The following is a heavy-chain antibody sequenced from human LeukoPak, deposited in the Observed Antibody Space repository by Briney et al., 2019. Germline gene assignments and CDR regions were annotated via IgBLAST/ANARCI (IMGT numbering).Heavy chain of an antibody. D-gene: IGHD6-13*01. CDR2: IYYSGST. CDR1: GGSISSYY. V-gene: IGHV4-59*01. CDR3: ARVYKSGAAAGYYYFDY. J-gene: IGHJ4*02. Sequence: SETLSLTCTVSGGSISSYYWSWIRQPPGKGLEWIRYIYYSGSTNYNPSLKSRVTISVDTSKNQFSLKLSSVTAADTAVYYCARVYKSGAAAGYYYFDYWGQGTLVTVSS.